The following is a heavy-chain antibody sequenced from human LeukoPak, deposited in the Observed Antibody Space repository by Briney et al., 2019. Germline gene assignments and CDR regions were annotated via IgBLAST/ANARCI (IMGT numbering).Heavy chain of an antibody. V-gene: IGHV4-39*01. CDR3: ARQGTVTTYYYYYYGMDV. D-gene: IGHD4-17*01. J-gene: IGHJ6*02. Sequence: SETLSLTCTVSGGSISSSSYYWGWIRQPPGKGLEWIGSIYYSGSTYYNPSLKSRVTISVDTSKNQFSLKLSSVTAADTAVYYCARQGTVTTYYYYYYGMDVWGQGTTVTVSS. CDR1: GGSISSSSYY. CDR2: IYYSGST.